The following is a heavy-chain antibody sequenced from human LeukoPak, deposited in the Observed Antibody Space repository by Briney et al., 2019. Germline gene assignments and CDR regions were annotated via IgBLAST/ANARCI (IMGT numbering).Heavy chain of an antibody. CDR2: IYYSGST. J-gene: IGHJ5*02. CDR1: GGSISSYY. V-gene: IGHV4-59*01. CDR3: ARGDCSSTSCYAHNNWFDP. D-gene: IGHD2-2*01. Sequence: PSETLSLTCTVSGGSISSYYWSWIRQPPGKGLEWIGYIYYSGSTNYNPSLKSRVTMSVDTSKNQFSLKLSSVTAADTAVYYCARGDCSSTSCYAHNNWFDPWGQGTLVTVSS.